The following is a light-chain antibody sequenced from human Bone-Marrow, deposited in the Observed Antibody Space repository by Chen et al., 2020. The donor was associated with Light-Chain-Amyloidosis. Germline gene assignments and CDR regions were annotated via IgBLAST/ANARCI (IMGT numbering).Light chain of an antibody. CDR1: ALPKHY. CDR2: RDT. Sequence: SYELTQPPSVSVSPGPTARITCSGDALPKHYAYWYQQKPGQAPVLVIHRDTERPSGSSGRFSGSSSGTTAPLTISGVEAEDEADYHCQSADSSGTYEVIFGGGTKLTVL. V-gene: IGLV3-25*03. J-gene: IGLJ2*01. CDR3: QSADSSGTYEVI.